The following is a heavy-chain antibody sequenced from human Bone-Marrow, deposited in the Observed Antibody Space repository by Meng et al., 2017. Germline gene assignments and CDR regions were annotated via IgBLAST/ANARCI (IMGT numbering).Heavy chain of an antibody. Sequence: GESLKISCAASGFTFSSYGMHWVRQAPGKGLEWVAVISYDGSNKYYADSVKGRFTISRDNSKNTLYLQMNSLRAEDTAVYYCARGGIAAAGTHYYGMDVWGQGTTVTVSS. CDR3: ARGGIAAAGTHYYGMDV. J-gene: IGHJ6*02. V-gene: IGHV3-30*19. D-gene: IGHD6-13*01. CDR2: ISYDGSNK. CDR1: GFTFSSYG.